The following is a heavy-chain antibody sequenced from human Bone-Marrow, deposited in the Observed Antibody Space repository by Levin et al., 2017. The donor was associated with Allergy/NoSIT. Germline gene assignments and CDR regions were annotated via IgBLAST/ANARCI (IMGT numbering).Heavy chain of an antibody. CDR1: GNSIKAPSYY. D-gene: IGHD6-25*01. Sequence: SETLSLTCTVSGNSIKAPSYYWAWIRQPPGMGLEWIGSVFYTGTTYYSPSLKSRVAISIDTSRNQFSLRVNSATAADTAVYFCARHPRGAPDFHFWGHGALVAVSS. CDR2: VFYTGTT. CDR3: ARHPRGAPDFHF. J-gene: IGHJ4*01. V-gene: IGHV4-39*01.